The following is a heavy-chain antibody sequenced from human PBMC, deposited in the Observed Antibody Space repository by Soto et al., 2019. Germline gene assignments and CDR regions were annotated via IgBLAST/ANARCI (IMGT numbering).Heavy chain of an antibody. V-gene: IGHV3-9*01. CDR2: ISWNSGSI. Sequence: EVQLVESGGGLVQPGRSLRLSCAASGFTFDDYAMHWVRQAPGKGLEWVSGISWNSGSIGYADSVKGRFTISRDNAKNSLYLQMNSLRAEDTALYYCAKDMYRYCIRTSCYPVDYWGQGTLVTVSS. CDR3: AKDMYRYCIRTSCYPVDY. J-gene: IGHJ4*02. CDR1: GFTFDDYA. D-gene: IGHD2-2*01.